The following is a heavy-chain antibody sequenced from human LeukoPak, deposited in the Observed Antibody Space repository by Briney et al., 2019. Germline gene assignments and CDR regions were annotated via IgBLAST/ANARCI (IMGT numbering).Heavy chain of an antibody. Sequence: PGGSLRLSCAASGFTFSSYSMNWVRQAPGKGLVWVSRIRNDGGETNYADSVKGRFTISRDNAKNTLFLQMNSLRAEDTAVYYCSRVRASFDYWGQGTLVTVAS. CDR1: GFTFSSYS. D-gene: IGHD3-10*01. J-gene: IGHJ4*02. CDR2: IRNDGGET. CDR3: SRVRASFDY. V-gene: IGHV3-74*01.